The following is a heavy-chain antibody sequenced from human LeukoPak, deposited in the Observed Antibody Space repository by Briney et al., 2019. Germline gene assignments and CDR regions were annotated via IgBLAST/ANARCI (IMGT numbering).Heavy chain of an antibody. CDR1: GGSISSGGYS. Sequence: SETLSFTCAVSGGSISSGGYSWSWIRQPPGKGLEWIGYIYHSGSTYYNPSLKSRVTISVDRSKNQFSLKLSSVTAADTAVYYCARGVAGPFPYYYYGMDVWGQGTTVTVSS. CDR2: IYHSGST. V-gene: IGHV4-30-2*01. CDR3: ARGVAGPFPYYYYGMDV. D-gene: IGHD1-14*01. J-gene: IGHJ6*02.